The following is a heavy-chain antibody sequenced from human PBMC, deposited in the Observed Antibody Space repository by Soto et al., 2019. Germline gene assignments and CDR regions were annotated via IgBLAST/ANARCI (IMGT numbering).Heavy chain of an antibody. Sequence: GGSLRLSCAASGFTFSSYAMSWVRQAPGKGLEWVSAISGSGGSTYYADSVKGRFTISRDNSKNTLYLQMNSLRAEDTAVYYCAKSRMTNSNNPDYYYYYMDVWGKGTTVTVSS. CDR1: GFTFSSYA. V-gene: IGHV3-23*01. J-gene: IGHJ6*03. D-gene: IGHD4-4*01. CDR2: ISGSGGST. CDR3: AKSRMTNSNNPDYYYYYMDV.